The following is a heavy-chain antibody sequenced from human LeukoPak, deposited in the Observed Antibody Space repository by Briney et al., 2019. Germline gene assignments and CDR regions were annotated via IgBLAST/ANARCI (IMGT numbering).Heavy chain of an antibody. CDR2: IYYSGST. CDR3: ARGGGRFDY. Sequence: SETLSLTCTVSGGSISSYYWSWIRQPPGKGLEWIGYIYYSGSTNYNPSLKSRVTISVDTSKNQFSLKLSSVTAADTAVYYCARGGGRFDYWGQGTLVTVSS. D-gene: IGHD1-26*01. J-gene: IGHJ4*02. V-gene: IGHV4-59*01. CDR1: GGSISSYY.